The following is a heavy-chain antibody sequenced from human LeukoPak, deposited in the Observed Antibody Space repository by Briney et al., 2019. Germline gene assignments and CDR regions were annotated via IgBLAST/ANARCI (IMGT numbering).Heavy chain of an antibody. D-gene: IGHD3-10*01. CDR1: GFTFGDYT. V-gene: IGHV3-43*01. J-gene: IGHJ4*02. CDR3: AKARGSGGWEFDY. Sequence: GGSLRLSCAASGFTFGDYTMHWVRQAPGKGLEWVSLISWDGGSTYYADSVKGRFTISRDNSKNSLYLQMNSLRTEDTALYYCAKARGSGGWEFDYWGQGTLVTVSS. CDR2: ISWDGGST.